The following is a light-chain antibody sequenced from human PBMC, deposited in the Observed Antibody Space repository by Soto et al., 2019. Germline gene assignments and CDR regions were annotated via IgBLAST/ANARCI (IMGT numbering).Light chain of an antibody. Sequence: DIQMTQSPSSLSASVGDRVTITCRASQSISSYLNWYQQKPGKAPKLLIYAASSLQSGVTSRFSGSGSGTDFTLTISSLQPEDFATYYCQQSYSTPFTCGPGTKVDIK. CDR1: QSISSY. CDR3: QQSYSTPFT. V-gene: IGKV1-39*01. J-gene: IGKJ3*01. CDR2: AAS.